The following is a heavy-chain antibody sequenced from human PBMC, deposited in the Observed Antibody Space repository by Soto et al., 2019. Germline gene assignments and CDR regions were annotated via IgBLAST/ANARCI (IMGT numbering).Heavy chain of an antibody. V-gene: IGHV3-74*01. D-gene: IGHD6-19*01. Sequence: EVPLVESGGGLVQTGGSLRLSCAASGITFSSYWMHGVRQAPGPGMVWVARINRDGSSTNYADSVKGRFTISRDNAKNTLSLQMNSLRAEDTAVYYCAREAAVAGTVFDYWGQGVVVTVSS. CDR2: INRDGSST. CDR3: AREAAVAGTVFDY. CDR1: GITFSSYW. J-gene: IGHJ4*02.